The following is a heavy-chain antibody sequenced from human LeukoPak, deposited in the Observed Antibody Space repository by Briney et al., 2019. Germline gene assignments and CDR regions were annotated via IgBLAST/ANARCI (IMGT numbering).Heavy chain of an antibody. CDR3: ARVRRITGTTDFDY. J-gene: IGHJ4*02. Sequence: SETLSLTCTVSGDSINSDYYWGWIRQPPGKGLEWIGTIYQSGSRYYSPSLKSRVTISVDTSKNQFSVKLSSVTAADTAVYYCARVRRITGTTDFDYWGQGTLVTVSS. CDR1: GDSINSDYY. V-gene: IGHV4-38-2*02. D-gene: IGHD1-20*01. CDR2: IYQSGSR.